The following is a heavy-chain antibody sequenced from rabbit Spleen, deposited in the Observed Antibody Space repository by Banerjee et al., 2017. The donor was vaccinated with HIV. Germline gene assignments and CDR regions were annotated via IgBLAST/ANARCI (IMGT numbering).Heavy chain of an antibody. Sequence: QLEETGGGLVQPGGSLRLSCKTSGFDFSTYSMSWVRQAPGKGLEWIGAIYTGRGGTDYANWVNGRFTISSHNAQNTVDLQMNSLTAADTATYFCTRGIYSSGNLWGPGTLVTVS. D-gene: IGHD1-1*01. CDR1: GFDFSTYS. J-gene: IGHJ4*01. V-gene: IGHV1S7*01. CDR2: IYTGRGGT. CDR3: TRGIYSSGNL.